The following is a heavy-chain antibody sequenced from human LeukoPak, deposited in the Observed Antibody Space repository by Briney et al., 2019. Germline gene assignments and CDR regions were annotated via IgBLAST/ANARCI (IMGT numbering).Heavy chain of an antibody. CDR1: GGSISSYY. CDR2: IYYSGST. J-gene: IGHJ6*04. CDR3: ARDGDDYGAWWYGMDV. Sequence: PSETLSLTCTVSGGSISSYYWSWIRQPPGKRLEWIGYIYYSGSTNYNPSLKSRVTISVDTSKNQFSLKLSSVTAADTAVYYCARDGDDYGAWWYGMDVWGKGTTVTVSS. D-gene: IGHD4-17*01. V-gene: IGHV4-59*01.